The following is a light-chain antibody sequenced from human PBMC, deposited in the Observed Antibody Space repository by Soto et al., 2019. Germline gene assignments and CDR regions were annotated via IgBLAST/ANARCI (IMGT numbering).Light chain of an antibody. CDR3: CSYAGGYTYL. CDR1: GNDVGAYNY. Sequence: QSVLTQLRAGSGSPGQSVTISCTGTGNDVGAYNYVSWYQQHPGRPPKLMIYDVARWPSGFPDRFSGSKSGNTAALTISGLQAEDEADYFCCSYAGGYTYLFGTGTKVTVL. V-gene: IGLV2-11*01. CDR2: DVA. J-gene: IGLJ1*01.